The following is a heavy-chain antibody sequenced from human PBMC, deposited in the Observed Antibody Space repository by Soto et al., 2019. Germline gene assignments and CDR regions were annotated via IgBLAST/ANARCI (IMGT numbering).Heavy chain of an antibody. CDR1: GGSISSYY. V-gene: IGHV4-59*08. CDR2: IYYSGST. D-gene: IGHD5-18*01. Sequence: PSETLSLTCTVSGGSISSYYWSWIRQPPGKGLEWIGYIYYSGSTNYNPSLKSRVTISVDTSKNQFSLKLSSVTAADTAVYYCGRKRGYSYGPSGYFDYWGQGTLDTVSS. CDR3: GRKRGYSYGPSGYFDY. J-gene: IGHJ4*02.